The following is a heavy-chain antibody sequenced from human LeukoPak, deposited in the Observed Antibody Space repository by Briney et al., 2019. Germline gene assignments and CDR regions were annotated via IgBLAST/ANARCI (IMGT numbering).Heavy chain of an antibody. CDR1: GYSFTTYW. Sequence: GESLQISCKGSGYSFTTYWIGWVRQMPGKGLEWMGIIYPGDSDTKYSPSFQGQVIISADKSITTAYLQWSSLKASDTAMYYCVRQITAAGHAFDIWDQGTMVTVSS. CDR2: IYPGDSDT. D-gene: IGHD6-13*01. V-gene: IGHV5-51*01. CDR3: VRQITAAGHAFDI. J-gene: IGHJ3*02.